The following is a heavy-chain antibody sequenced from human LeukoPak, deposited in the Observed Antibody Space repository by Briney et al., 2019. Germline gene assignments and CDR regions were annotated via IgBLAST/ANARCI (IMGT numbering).Heavy chain of an antibody. J-gene: IGHJ6*03. CDR1: GYTFTSNY. CDR3: AREMKLLWFGELYYYYMDV. Sequence: ASVKVSCKAFGYTFTSNYMHWVRQAPGQGPEWMGVISPSGGSTTYAQKFQGRVTLTRDMSTSTDYLELSSLRSEDTAVYYCAREMKLLWFGELYYYYMDVWGKGTTVTVSS. D-gene: IGHD3-10*01. CDR2: ISPSGGST. V-gene: IGHV1-46*01.